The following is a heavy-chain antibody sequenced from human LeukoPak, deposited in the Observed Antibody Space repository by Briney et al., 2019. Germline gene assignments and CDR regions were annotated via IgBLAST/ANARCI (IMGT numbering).Heavy chain of an antibody. V-gene: IGHV3-33*01. J-gene: IGHJ4*02. CDR2: IWYDGSNK. CDR1: GFTFSNYG. CDR3: ASWYGRY. D-gene: IGHD6-13*01. Sequence: PGGSLRLSCAASGFTFSNYGMHWVRQAPGKGLEWVAIIWYDGSNKYHADSVKGRFTISRDNSKNTLYLQMNSLRAEDTAVYYCASWYGRYWGQGTLVTVSS.